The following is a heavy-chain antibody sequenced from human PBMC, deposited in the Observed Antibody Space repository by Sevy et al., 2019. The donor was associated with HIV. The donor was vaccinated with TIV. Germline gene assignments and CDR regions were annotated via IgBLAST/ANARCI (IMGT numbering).Heavy chain of an antibody. V-gene: IGHV1-18*01. CDR2: ISAYNGHT. D-gene: IGHD3-3*01. J-gene: IGHJ4*02. CDR3: AIDRGHVLEGVLFDA. CDR1: GYTFSTYG. Sequence: ASVKVSCKASGYTFSTYGISWVRQAPGQGLEWMGWISAYNGHTNYAQKVQGRVTMTTDTSTSTAYMYLRSLRSDDTALYYCAIDRGHVLEGVLFDAWGQGTLRTVSS.